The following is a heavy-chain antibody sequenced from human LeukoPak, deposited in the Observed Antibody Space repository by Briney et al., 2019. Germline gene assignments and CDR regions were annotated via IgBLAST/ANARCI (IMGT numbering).Heavy chain of an antibody. CDR1: GFTFSSKA. V-gene: IGHV3-23*01. CDR3: AKHTSYYYYYMDV. CDR2: ISGSGGIT. D-gene: IGHD3-3*01. Sequence: GGSLRLSCGASGFTFSSKAMSWVRQAPGKGLECVSLISGSGGITYYADSVKGRFTISRDNSKNTLYLQMNSLRAADTAVYYCAKHTSYYYYYMDVWGKGTTVTVSS. J-gene: IGHJ6*03.